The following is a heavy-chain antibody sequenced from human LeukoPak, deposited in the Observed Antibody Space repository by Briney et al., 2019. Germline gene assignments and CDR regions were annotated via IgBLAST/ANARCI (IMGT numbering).Heavy chain of an antibody. D-gene: IGHD1-26*01. CDR1: GFTFDDYG. J-gene: IGHJ3*02. Sequence: GGSLRLSCAASGFTFDDYGMSWVRQAPGKGLEWVSGINWNGGSTGYADPVKGRFTISRDNAKNSLYLQMNSLRAEDTALYYCAREGRGSYADALDIWGQGTMVTVSS. CDR2: INWNGGST. V-gene: IGHV3-20*04. CDR3: AREGRGSYADALDI.